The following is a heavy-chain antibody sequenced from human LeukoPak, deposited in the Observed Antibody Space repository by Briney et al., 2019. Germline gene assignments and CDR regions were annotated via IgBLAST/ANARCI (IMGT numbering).Heavy chain of an antibody. D-gene: IGHD6-13*01. Sequence: PSHTLSLTCTVAAGSISGYYWSRIRQPPGNGLEWIGYIYYSGSTNYNPSLKSRVTISVATSKNQFSLKLRSVTAADTAVYYCAGRFVGYDSSWGASDIWGEGTMVTVSS. CDR1: AGSISGYY. V-gene: IGHV4-59*08. CDR2: IYYSGST. CDR3: AGRFVGYDSSWGASDI. J-gene: IGHJ3*02.